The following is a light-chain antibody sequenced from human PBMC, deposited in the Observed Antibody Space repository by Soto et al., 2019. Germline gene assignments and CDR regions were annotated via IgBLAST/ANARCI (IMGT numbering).Light chain of an antibody. CDR2: GDT. V-gene: IGLV1-40*01. CDR3: QSYDTSLRGWL. J-gene: IGLJ3*02. Sequence: QSVLTQPPSVSGAPWQRVTISCTGTSSNIGAGHAVHWYRQFPGAAPKLLIYGDTHRPSGVPDRFSGSKSATSASLVITGLQAEDEADYYCQSYDTSLRGWLFGGGTKVDRP. CDR1: SSNIGAGHA.